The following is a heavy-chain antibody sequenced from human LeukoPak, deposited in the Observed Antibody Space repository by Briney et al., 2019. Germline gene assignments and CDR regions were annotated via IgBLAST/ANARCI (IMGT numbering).Heavy chain of an antibody. V-gene: IGHV3-21*04. CDR1: GFTFSSYS. CDR2: ISSSSSYI. Sequence: GGSLRLSCAASGFTFSSYSMNWVRQAPGKGLEWVSSISSSSSYIYSADSVKGRFTISRDNAKNSLYLQMNSLRAEDTAVYYCARRSGIAVAGAFDYWGQGTLVTVSS. D-gene: IGHD6-19*01. J-gene: IGHJ4*02. CDR3: ARRSGIAVAGAFDY.